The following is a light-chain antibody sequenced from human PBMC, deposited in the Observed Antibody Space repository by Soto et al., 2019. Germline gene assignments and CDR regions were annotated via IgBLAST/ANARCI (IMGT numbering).Light chain of an antibody. Sequence: QSVLTQPASVSGSPGQSITISCTGTSSDVGGYNYVSWYQQHPGKAHKLMIYDVSNRPSGVSNRCSGSKSGNTASLTISGLQAEDEADYYCSSYTSSSPDGFGTGTKVTVL. CDR3: SSYTSSSPDG. J-gene: IGLJ1*01. CDR1: SSDVGGYNY. CDR2: DVS. V-gene: IGLV2-14*01.